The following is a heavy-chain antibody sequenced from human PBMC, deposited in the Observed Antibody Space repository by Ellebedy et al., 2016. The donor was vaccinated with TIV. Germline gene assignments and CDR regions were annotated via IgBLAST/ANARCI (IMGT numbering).Heavy chain of an antibody. CDR1: GLTFSSHA. CDR3: ARDPVGVGPAFDV. D-gene: IGHD4-23*01. V-gene: IGHV3-23*01. J-gene: IGHJ3*01. Sequence: PGGSLRLSCAASGLTFSSHAMSWVRQAPGKGLEWVSSITESVGNTYYADSVKGRFTTSSDNSKDTLFLQMNSLRAEDTAIYFCARDPVGVGPAFDVWGQGTMVTVSS. CDR2: ITESVGNT.